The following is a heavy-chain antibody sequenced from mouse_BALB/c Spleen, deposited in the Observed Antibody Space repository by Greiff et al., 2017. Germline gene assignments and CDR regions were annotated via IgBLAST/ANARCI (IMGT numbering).Heavy chain of an antibody. CDR1: GYTFSSYW. V-gene: IGHV1-9*01. CDR3: ARGYGYDVDYYAMDY. CDR2: ILPGSGST. D-gene: IGHD2-2*01. Sequence: QVQLQQSGAELMKPGASVKISCKATGYTFSSYWIEWVKQRPGHGLEWIGEILPGSGSTNYNEKFKGKATFTADTSSNTAYMQLSSLTSEDSAVYYCARGYGYDVDYYAMDYWGQGTSVTVSS. J-gene: IGHJ4*01.